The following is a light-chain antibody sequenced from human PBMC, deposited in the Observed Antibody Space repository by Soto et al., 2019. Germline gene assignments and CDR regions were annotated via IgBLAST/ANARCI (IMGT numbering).Light chain of an antibody. J-gene: IGKJ4*01. CDR3: QQNDPFPALT. CDR1: QDIKNY. V-gene: IGKV1-33*01. CDR2: DAT. Sequence: DIQMTQSPSSLSASVGDRVIITFHASQDIKNYLNWYQHKPGKAPKLLIFDATNLETGVPSRFSGSGSGTDFKFTIRSLQPEDVATYYCQQNDPFPALTCGGGTKGDIK.